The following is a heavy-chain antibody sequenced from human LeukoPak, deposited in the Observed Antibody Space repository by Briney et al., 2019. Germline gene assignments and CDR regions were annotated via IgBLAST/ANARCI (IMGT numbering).Heavy chain of an antibody. J-gene: IGHJ4*02. CDR2: ISSSSSTI. CDR3: ARARTLGSVYYFDY. CDR1: GFTFSSYS. D-gene: IGHD6-25*01. V-gene: IGHV3-48*01. Sequence: PGGSLRLSCAASGFTFSSYSMNWVRQAPGKGLEWVSYISSSSSTIYYADSVKGRFTISRDNAKNSLYLQMNSLRAEDTAVYYCARARTLGSVYYFDYWGQGTLVTVSS.